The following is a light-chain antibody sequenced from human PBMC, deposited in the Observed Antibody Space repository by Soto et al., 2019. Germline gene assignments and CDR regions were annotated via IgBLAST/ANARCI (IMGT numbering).Light chain of an antibody. CDR3: QQCTTYPIT. CDR1: QDTTTY. CDR2: TAS. J-gene: IGKJ5*01. Sequence: DIQLTQSPSFLSASVGDRVTIACRASQDTTTYLAWYQQKPGRAPKLLISTASTLQSGVPSRFRGRGSRTEFTLTISSLQPEDFATYYCQQCTTYPITFGQGTRLDIK. V-gene: IGKV1-9*01.